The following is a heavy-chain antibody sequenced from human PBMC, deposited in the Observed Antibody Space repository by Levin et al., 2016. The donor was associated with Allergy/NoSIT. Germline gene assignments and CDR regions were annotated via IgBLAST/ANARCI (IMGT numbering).Heavy chain of an antibody. J-gene: IGHJ4*02. CDR2: ISSSSSYI. D-gene: IGHD6-19*01. Sequence: GGSLRLSCAASGFTFSSYSMNWVRQAPGKGLEWVSSISSSSSYIYYADSVKGRFTISRDNAKNSLYLQMNSLRAEDTAVYYCARAGSSGWYVFDYWGQGTLVTVSS. CDR1: GFTFSSYS. CDR3: ARAGSSGWYVFDY. V-gene: IGHV3-21*01.